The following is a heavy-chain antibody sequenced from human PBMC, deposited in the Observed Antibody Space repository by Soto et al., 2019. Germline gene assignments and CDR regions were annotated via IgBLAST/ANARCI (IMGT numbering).Heavy chain of an antibody. Sequence: ASVKVSCKASVYTFTGYYMHWVRQAPGQGLEWMGWINPNSGGTNYAQKFQGWVTMTRDTSISTAYMELSRLRSDDTAVYYCARGAASIAARPGMDVWGQGTTVTVSS. V-gene: IGHV1-2*04. D-gene: IGHD6-6*01. CDR2: INPNSGGT. J-gene: IGHJ6*02. CDR1: VYTFTGYY. CDR3: ARGAASIAARPGMDV.